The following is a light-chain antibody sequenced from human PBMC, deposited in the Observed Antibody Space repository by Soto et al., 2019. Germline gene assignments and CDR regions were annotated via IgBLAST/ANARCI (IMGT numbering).Light chain of an antibody. CDR1: QTIDSW. CDR3: QQYNTFWT. CDR2: DVS. Sequence: DIQMTQSPSTLSASVGDRVTITCRASQTIDSWLAWYQQRPGKPPKLLIYDVSSLESGVPSRFSGSGSGTEFTLTISSLQPDDFAIYYCQQYNTFWTFGQGTKVDIK. V-gene: IGKV1-5*01. J-gene: IGKJ1*01.